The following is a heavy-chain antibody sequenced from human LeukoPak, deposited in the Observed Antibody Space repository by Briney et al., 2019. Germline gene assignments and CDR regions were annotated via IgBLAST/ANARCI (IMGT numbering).Heavy chain of an antibody. Sequence: GGSLRLSCAASGFTFSGSGMHWIRQAPGKGLEWVAFIRYHGSDKYYADSVKGRFTISRDNSKNTLYLQMNSLRAEDTAVYYCARSPTSWYFDYWGQGTLVTVSS. CDR1: GFTFSGSG. J-gene: IGHJ4*02. CDR2: IRYHGSDK. D-gene: IGHD2-2*01. CDR3: ARSPTSWYFDY. V-gene: IGHV3-30*02.